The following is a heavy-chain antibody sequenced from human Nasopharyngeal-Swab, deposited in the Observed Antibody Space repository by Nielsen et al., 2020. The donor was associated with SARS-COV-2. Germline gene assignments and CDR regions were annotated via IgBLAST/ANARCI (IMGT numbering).Heavy chain of an antibody. CDR2: IGAYNGNT. D-gene: IGHD3-9*01. CDR3: ARALPYYDILTGPDY. V-gene: IGHV1-18*01. Sequence: ASVKVSCKASGYTFTSYGISWVRQAPGQGLEWMGWIGAYNGNTNYAQKLQGRVTMTTDTSTSTAYMELRSLRSDDTAVYYCARALPYYDILTGPDYWGQGTLVTVSS. J-gene: IGHJ4*02. CDR1: GYTFTSYG.